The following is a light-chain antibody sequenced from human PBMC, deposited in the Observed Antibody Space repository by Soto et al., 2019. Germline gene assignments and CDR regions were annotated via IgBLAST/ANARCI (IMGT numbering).Light chain of an antibody. J-gene: IGKJ1*01. CDR3: QQYNNWPFPSWT. CDR1: QSVSSN. CDR2: GAS. Sequence: EIVMTQSPATLSVSPGERATLSCRASQSVSSNLAWYQQKPGQAPRLLIYGASTRATGIPARFSGSGSGTESTLTISSLQSEDFAVYYCQQYNNWPFPSWTCGQGTKGESK. V-gene: IGKV3-15*01.